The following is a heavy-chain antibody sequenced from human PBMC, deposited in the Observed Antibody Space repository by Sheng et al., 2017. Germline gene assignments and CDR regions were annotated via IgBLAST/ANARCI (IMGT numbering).Heavy chain of an antibody. D-gene: IGHD3-22*01. CDR2: VHYTGST. J-gene: IGHJ3*02. CDR1: GVSISRHY. V-gene: IGHV4-59*11. CDR3: AREAFSDSSGYFLNAFDI. Sequence: QVQLQESGPGLVKPSETLSLTCTVSGVSISRHYWSWIRQPPGKGLQWIGYVHYTGSTNYNPSLKGRVTTSIETSKNQFSLKLSSVTAADTAVYYCAREAFSDSSGYFLNAFDIWGQGTMVTVSS.